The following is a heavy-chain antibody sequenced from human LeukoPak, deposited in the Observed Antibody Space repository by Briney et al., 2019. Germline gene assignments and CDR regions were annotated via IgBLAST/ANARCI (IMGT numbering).Heavy chain of an antibody. Sequence: PGGSLRLSRAASGFTFSSYAVSWVRQAPGKGLEWVSAISGSGGSTYYADSVKGRFTISRDNSKNTLYLQMNSLRAEDTAVYYCAKDQHYDILTGYDYWGQGTLVTVSS. CDR1: GFTFSSYA. CDR2: ISGSGGST. V-gene: IGHV3-23*01. D-gene: IGHD3-9*01. CDR3: AKDQHYDILTGYDY. J-gene: IGHJ4*02.